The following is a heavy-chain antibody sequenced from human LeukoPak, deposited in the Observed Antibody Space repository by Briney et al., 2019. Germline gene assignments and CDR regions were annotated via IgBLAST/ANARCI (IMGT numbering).Heavy chain of an antibody. CDR1: GGTFSSYA. J-gene: IGHJ4*02. CDR3: ARPGGSGSYYRWYFDY. CDR2: IIPILGIA. V-gene: IGHV1-69*04. D-gene: IGHD1-26*01. Sequence: ASVKVSCKASGGTFSSYAISWVRQAPGQGLEWMGRIIPILGIANYAQKFQGRVTITADKSTSTAYMELSSLRSEDTAVYYCARPGGSGSYYRWYFDYWGQGTLVTVSS.